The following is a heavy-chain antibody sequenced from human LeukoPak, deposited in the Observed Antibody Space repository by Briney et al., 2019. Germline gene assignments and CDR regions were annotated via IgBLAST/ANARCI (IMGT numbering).Heavy chain of an antibody. CDR3: AKESGKFDY. V-gene: IGHV3-43*02. CDR2: ISADGGSA. J-gene: IGHJ4*02. Sequence: GGSLRLSCVASGLNFGESAMHWVRRAPGKGLEWVSLISADGGSAFSADSVKGRFSISRDNSKNSLYLQMDSLRSEDTAMYYCAKESGKFDYWGQGTLVVVSS. CDR1: GLNFGESA.